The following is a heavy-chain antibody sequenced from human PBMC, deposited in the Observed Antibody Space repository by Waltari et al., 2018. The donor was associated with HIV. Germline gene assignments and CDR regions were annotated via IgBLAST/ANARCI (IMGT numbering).Heavy chain of an antibody. CDR3: AKDSAGATSYYYYVMDV. V-gene: IGHV3-30*18. J-gene: IGHJ6*02. Sequence: QVQLVESGGGVVQPGRSLRLSCAASGFIFNNFGMHWVRQAPGKSLEWVAVRSFDGTNKYYADSVKGRFTVSRDKYKNTLFLQMNSLRAEDTALYYCAKDSAGATSYYYYVMDVWGQGTTVTVSS. CDR1: GFIFNNFG. D-gene: IGHD1-1*01. CDR2: RSFDGTNK.